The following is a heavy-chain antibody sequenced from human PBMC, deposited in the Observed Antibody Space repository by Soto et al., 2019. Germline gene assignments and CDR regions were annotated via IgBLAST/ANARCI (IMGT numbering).Heavy chain of an antibody. CDR2: IRSKTYGGTT. V-gene: IGHV3-49*03. Sequence: PGGSLRLSCTASGFTFGDHAMSWFRQAPGKGLEWVGFIRSKTYGGTTEYAASVKGRFTISRDDSKGIAYLQMNSLKTEDTTVYYCTRPHFYDSSGYYDYWGQGTQLTVSS. CDR3: TRPHFYDSSGYYDY. D-gene: IGHD3-22*01. CDR1: GFTFGDHA. J-gene: IGHJ4*02.